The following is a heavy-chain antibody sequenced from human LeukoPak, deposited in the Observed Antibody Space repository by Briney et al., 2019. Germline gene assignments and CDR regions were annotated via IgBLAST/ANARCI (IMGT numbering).Heavy chain of an antibody. D-gene: IGHD2-15*01. Sequence: SETLSLTCTVSGGSISSYYWSWIRQPPGKGLEWIGYIYYSGSTNYSPSLKSRVTISVDTSKNQFSLKLSSVTAADTAVYYCARHLRYCSGGSCHTDDAFDIWGQGTMVTVSS. CDR2: IYYSGST. CDR1: GGSISSYY. V-gene: IGHV4-59*08. J-gene: IGHJ3*02. CDR3: ARHLRYCSGGSCHTDDAFDI.